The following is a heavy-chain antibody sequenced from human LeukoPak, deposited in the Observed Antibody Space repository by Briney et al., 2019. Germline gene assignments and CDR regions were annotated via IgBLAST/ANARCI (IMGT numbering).Heavy chain of an antibody. D-gene: IGHD3-3*01. CDR1: GYTFTSYE. CDR3: ARVGSFWSGYYGYHDAFDI. V-gene: IGHV1-8*01. J-gene: IGHJ3*02. CDR2: MNPNSGNT. Sequence: ASVKVSCKASGYTFTSYEINWVRQATGQGLEWMGCMNPNSGNTGYAQKFQGRVTMTRNTSISTAYMELSSLRSEDTAVYYCARVGSFWSGYYGYHDAFDIWGQGTMVTVSS.